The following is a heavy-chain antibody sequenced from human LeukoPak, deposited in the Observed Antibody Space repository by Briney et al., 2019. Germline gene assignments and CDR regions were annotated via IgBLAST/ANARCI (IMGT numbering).Heavy chain of an antibody. CDR2: IWYDGSNK. J-gene: IGHJ5*02. CDR1: GFTFSSYG. V-gene: IGHV3-33*01. D-gene: IGHD3-3*01. Sequence: GGSLRLSCAASGFTFSSYGMHWVRQAPGKGLEWVAVIWYDGSNKYYADSVKGRFTISRDNSKNTLYLQMNSLRAEDTAVYYCARGGTYYDFSGFDPWAQGTLVTVSS. CDR3: ARGGTYYDFSGFDP.